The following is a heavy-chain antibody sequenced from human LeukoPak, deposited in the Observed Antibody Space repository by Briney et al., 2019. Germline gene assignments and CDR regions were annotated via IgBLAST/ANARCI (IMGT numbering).Heavy chain of an antibody. J-gene: IGHJ4*02. Sequence: PGGSLRLSCTASGFSFSIYTMNWVRQAPGKGLEWVSSISSSSVYIYYADSVKGRFTISRDNAKNSLYLQMNSLRAEDTAVYYCAKSGYTRSSRWYGGDYWGQGTLVTVSS. CDR1: GFSFSIYT. V-gene: IGHV3-21*04. D-gene: IGHD6-13*01. CDR3: AKSGYTRSSRWYGGDY. CDR2: ISSSSVYI.